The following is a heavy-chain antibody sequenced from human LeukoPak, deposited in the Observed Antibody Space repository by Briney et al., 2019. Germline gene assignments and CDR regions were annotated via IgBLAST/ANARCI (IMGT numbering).Heavy chain of an antibody. V-gene: IGHV3-21*01. CDR3: ASRSGSYLVY. Sequence: GGSLRLSCAASGFTFNSYAMNWVRQAPGKGLEWVSSISSSSSYIYYADSVKGRFTISRDNAKNSLYLQMNSLRAEDTAVYYCASRSGSYLVYWGQGTLVTVSS. CDR2: ISSSSSYI. J-gene: IGHJ4*02. D-gene: IGHD1-26*01. CDR1: GFTFNSYA.